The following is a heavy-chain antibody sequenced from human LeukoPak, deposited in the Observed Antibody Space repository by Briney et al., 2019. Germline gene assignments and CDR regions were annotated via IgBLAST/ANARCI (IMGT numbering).Heavy chain of an antibody. CDR1: GGSISSGSYH. CDR2: IYTSGST. V-gene: IGHV4-61*02. D-gene: IGHD4-17*01. J-gene: IGHJ2*01. Sequence: PSQTLSLTCTVSGGSISSGSYHWSWIRQPAGKGLEWIGRIYTSGSTNYNPSLKSRVTISVDTSKNQFSLKLSSVTAADTAVYYCAAYSYGDYWYFDLWGRGTLVTVSS. CDR3: AAYSYGDYWYFDL.